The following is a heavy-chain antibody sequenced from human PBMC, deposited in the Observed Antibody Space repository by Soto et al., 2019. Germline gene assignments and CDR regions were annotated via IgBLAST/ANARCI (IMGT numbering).Heavy chain of an antibody. D-gene: IGHD2-21*02. Sequence: PVGSLRLSCAASGFTFNNYAMSWVRQAPGKGLEWVSAISSSGYSTYYADSVKGRFTISRDNSKNTVYLQMNNLRAEDTAVYYCAKGSVVVAAKFDSCGQGTMVTVSS. J-gene: IGHJ4*02. CDR3: AKGSVVVAAKFDS. CDR2: ISSSGYST. V-gene: IGHV3-23*01. CDR1: GFTFNNYA.